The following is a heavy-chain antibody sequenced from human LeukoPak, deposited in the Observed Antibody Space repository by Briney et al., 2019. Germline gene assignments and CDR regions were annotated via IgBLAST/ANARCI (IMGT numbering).Heavy chain of an antibody. CDR2: ISAYNGNT. V-gene: IGHV1-18*01. D-gene: IGHD3-3*01. Sequence: ASVKVSCKASGYTFTSYGISWVRQAPGQGLEWMGWISAYNGNTNYAQKLQGRVTMTTDISTSTAYMELRSLRSDDTAVYYCARGRRYYDFWSGPVFDYWGQGTLVTVSS. J-gene: IGHJ4*02. CDR3: ARGRRYYDFWSGPVFDY. CDR1: GYTFTSYG.